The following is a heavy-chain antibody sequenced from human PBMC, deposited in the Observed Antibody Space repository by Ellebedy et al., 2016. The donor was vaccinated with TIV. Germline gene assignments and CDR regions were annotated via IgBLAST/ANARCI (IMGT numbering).Heavy chain of an antibody. D-gene: IGHD3-10*01. J-gene: IGHJ4*02. CDR3: ARDGAPYFGSGSYIYYFDY. V-gene: IGHV3-33*01. Sequence: GGSLRLXXAASGFTFSSCGMHWVRQAPGKGLEWVAVIWYDGNNKYYADSVKGRFTISRDDSKNTVYLQMNSLRADDTAVYYCARDGAPYFGSGSYIYYFDYWGQGTLVTVSS. CDR2: IWYDGNNK. CDR1: GFTFSSCG.